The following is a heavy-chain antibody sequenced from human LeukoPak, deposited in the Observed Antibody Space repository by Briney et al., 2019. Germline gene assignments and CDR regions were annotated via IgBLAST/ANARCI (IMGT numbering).Heavy chain of an antibody. V-gene: IGHV4-59*01. CDR1: GGSISSYY. CDR2: IYYSGST. J-gene: IGHJ4*02. D-gene: IGHD3-22*01. CDR3: ARGQLTDSSGYYSYYFDY. Sequence: SETLSLTCTVSGGSISSYYWSWIRQPPGKGLEWIGYIYYSGSTNYNPSLKGRVTISVDTSKNQFSLKLSSVTAADTAVYYCARGQLTDSSGYYSYYFDYWGQGTLVTVSS.